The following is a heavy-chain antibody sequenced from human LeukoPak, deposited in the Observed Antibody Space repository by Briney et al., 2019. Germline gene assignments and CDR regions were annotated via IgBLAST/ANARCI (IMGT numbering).Heavy chain of an antibody. V-gene: IGHV1-46*01. CDR1: GYSFTTYH. CDR3: ARVDTAMVIDY. J-gene: IGHJ4*02. D-gene: IGHD5-18*01. Sequence: ASVKVSCKASGYSFTTYHIHWVRQAPGQGLEWMGIIKDSDTTIYPQKFQGRVTMTRDTSTSTVYVEVSSLRSEDTAVYYWARVDTAMVIDYWGQGTLVTISS. CDR2: IKDSDTT.